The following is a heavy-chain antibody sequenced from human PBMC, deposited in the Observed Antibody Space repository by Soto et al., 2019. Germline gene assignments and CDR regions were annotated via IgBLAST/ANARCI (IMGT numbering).Heavy chain of an antibody. J-gene: IGHJ4*02. CDR1: GFTFSDHY. CDR2: TRNKANSYTT. Sequence: EVQLVESGGGLVQPGGSLRLSCAASGFTFSDHYMDWVRQAPGKGLEWVGRTRNKANSYTTEYAASVKGRFTISRDDSKNSLYLQMNSLKPKDMAVYYCARSSPDSSGYYYIGHWGQGTLVTVSS. D-gene: IGHD3-22*01. V-gene: IGHV3-72*01. CDR3: ARSSPDSSGYYYIGH.